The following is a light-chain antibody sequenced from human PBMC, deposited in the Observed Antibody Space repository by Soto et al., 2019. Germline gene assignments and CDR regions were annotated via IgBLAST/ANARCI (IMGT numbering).Light chain of an antibody. CDR3: QQYNNWPSWT. CDR2: GAS. V-gene: IGKV3-15*01. CDR1: QSVSNN. Sequence: EIVVTQLPTTRSVSPGERADFSSSSFQSVSNNYLAWYQQKPGQAPRLLIYGASTRATGIPARFSGSGSGTEFTLTISSLQSADFAVYYCQQYNNWPSWTFGQGTKVEIK. J-gene: IGKJ1*01.